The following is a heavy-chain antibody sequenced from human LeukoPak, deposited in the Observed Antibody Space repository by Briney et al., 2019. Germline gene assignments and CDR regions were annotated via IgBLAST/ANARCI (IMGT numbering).Heavy chain of an antibody. CDR2: IYSDGSST. CDR3: ARDLDLDSSGYPTDAFDI. D-gene: IGHD3-22*01. Sequence: GGSLRLSCAASGFTFSSYWMHWVRQAPGKGLVWVSRIYSDGSSTSYADSVKGRFTISRDNAKNTLYLQMNSLRAEDTAVYYCARDLDLDSSGYPTDAFDIWGQGTMVTVSS. V-gene: IGHV3-74*01. CDR1: GFTFSSYW. J-gene: IGHJ3*02.